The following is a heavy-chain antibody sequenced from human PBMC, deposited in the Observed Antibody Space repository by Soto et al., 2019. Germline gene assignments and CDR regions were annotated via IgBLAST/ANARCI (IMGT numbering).Heavy chain of an antibody. CDR3: VKDGIAVSGPGTNAFDI. V-gene: IGHV3-23*01. Sequence: EVQLLESGGGLAQPGGSLRLSCAVSGFTFSSCGMSWVRQAPGKRLEWVSAMGGSGPTTYYADSVRGRFTISRDTSKNTVYLQMNSLRGDDTAVYYCVKDGIAVSGPGTNAFDIWGQGTMVTVSS. J-gene: IGHJ3*02. CDR1: GFTFSSCG. CDR2: MGGSGPTT. D-gene: IGHD6-19*01.